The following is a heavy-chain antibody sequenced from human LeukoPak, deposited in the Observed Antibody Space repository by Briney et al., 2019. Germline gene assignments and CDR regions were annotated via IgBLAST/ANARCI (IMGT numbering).Heavy chain of an antibody. CDR3: ARVVGLQDIGVVPAAVLVDY. D-gene: IGHD2-2*01. CDR1: GYTFSDYY. V-gene: IGHV1-2*02. J-gene: IGHJ4*02. Sequence: GASVTVSCKASGYTFSDYYMHWLRQAPGQGLEWMGWMNHHSGGTNYTQKFEGRTTMTRYTSISTAYMELSRLISGDTDVYYCARVVGLQDIGVVPAAVLVDYWGQGTLVTVSS. CDR2: MNHHSGGT.